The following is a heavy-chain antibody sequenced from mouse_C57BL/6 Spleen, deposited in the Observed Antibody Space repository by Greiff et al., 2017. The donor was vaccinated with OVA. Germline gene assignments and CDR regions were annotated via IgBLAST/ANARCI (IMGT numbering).Heavy chain of an antibody. CDR2: IRNKANGYTT. D-gene: IGHD1-1*01. J-gene: IGHJ4*01. V-gene: IGHV7-3*01. Sequence: EVKLMESGGGLVQPGGSLSLSCAASGFTFTDYYMSWVRQPPGKALEWLGFIRNKANGYTTEYSASVKGRFTISRDNSQSILYLQMNALRAEDSATYYCARYMTTVGALYAMDDWGQGTSVTVSA. CDR3: ARYMTTVGALYAMDD. CDR1: GFTFTDYY.